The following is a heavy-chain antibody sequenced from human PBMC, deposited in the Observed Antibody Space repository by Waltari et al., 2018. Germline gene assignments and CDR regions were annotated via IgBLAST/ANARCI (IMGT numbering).Heavy chain of an antibody. CDR3: ARRPYDILTGGFDS. CDR2: LYYGGS. D-gene: IGHD3-9*01. V-gene: IGHV4-39*02. CDR1: GASLSSKSYY. Sequence: QLQLQESGPGLVKPSETLSPSCAVSGASLSSKSYYWGWIRQPPGKGLEWIGRLYYGGSNYNPSLQSRVTISADTSKNRLSLKLTSVTATDTAVYYCARRPYDILTGGFDSWGQGTLVTVSS. J-gene: IGHJ4*02.